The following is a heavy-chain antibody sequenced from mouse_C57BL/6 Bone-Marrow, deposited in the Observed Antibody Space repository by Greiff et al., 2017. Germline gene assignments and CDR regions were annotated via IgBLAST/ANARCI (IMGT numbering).Heavy chain of an antibody. J-gene: IGHJ4*01. D-gene: IGHD1-1*01. CDR2: IDPENGDT. Sequence: EVMLVESGAELVRPGASVKLSCTASGFNINDDYMHWVKQRPEQGLEWIGWIDPENGDTEYASTFQGKATITADTSSNTSYLQLSSLTSEDTAVYYCTSITAGAYYAVDYGGRGTSVTVSA. V-gene: IGHV14-4*01. CDR3: TSITAGAYYAVDY. CDR1: GFNINDDY.